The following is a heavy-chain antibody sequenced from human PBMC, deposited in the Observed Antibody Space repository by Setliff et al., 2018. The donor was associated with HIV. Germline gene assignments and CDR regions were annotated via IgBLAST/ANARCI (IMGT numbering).Heavy chain of an antibody. CDR2: ISIGSGGAI. V-gene: IGHV3-21*01. J-gene: IGHJ6*02. Sequence: LRLSCAASGFSVSNKYMTWVRQAPGRGLEWVSSISIGSGGAIDYADSVQGRFTISRDNSKNSLYLQMNSLRVEDTAVYYCARDYLYYNLYNGSPVYGMDVWGQGTTVTVSS. CDR3: ARDYLYYNLYNGSPVYGMDV. D-gene: IGHD3-3*01. CDR1: GFSVSNKY.